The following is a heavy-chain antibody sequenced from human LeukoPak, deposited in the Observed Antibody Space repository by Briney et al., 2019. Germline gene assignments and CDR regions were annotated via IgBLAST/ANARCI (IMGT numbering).Heavy chain of an antibody. CDR2: IIPIFGTA. J-gene: IGHJ4*02. CDR3: ARVVNDYKFDY. V-gene: IGHV1-69*05. CDR1: GGTFSSYA. Sequence: ASVKVSCKASGGTFSSYAISWVRQAPGQGLEWMGGIIPIFGTANYAQKFQGGVTITTDESTSTAYMELSSLRSEDTAVYYCARVVNDYKFDYWGQGTLVTVSS. D-gene: IGHD4-11*01.